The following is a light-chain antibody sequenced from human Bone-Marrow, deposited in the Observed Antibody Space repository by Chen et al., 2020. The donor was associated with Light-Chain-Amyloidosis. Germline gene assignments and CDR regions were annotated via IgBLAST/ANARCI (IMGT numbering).Light chain of an antibody. J-gene: IGKJ2*01. CDR1: QSLMQNNGYNF. Sequence: IVRTQSPLSLAVTPGESASISCTSNQSLMQNNGYNFLDWYLQKPGQSPQLLIYLASDRASGVPDRFSGSGSGKDFTLKITSVEADDVGVYFCMQTLQPLRTFGQGTKLEI. CDR2: LAS. V-gene: IGKV2-28*01. CDR3: MQTLQPLRT.